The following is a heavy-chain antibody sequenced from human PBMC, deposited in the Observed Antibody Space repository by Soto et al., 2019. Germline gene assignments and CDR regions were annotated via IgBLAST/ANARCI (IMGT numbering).Heavy chain of an antibody. Sequence: QVQLGQSGAEVKKPGASVKVSCKASGYTFTGYYMHWVRQAPGQGLEWMGWINPNSGGTTYAQKFQGWVTMTRDTSISTAYMELSRLRSDDTAVYYCVLGGYDLHFDYWGQGNLVTVSS. CDR1: GYTFTGYY. J-gene: IGHJ4*02. CDR3: VLGGYDLHFDY. D-gene: IGHD5-12*01. CDR2: INPNSGGT. V-gene: IGHV1-2*04.